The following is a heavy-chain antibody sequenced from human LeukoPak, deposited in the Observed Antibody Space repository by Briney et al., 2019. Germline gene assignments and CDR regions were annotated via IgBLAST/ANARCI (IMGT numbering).Heavy chain of an antibody. CDR3: ARTMVRGVIASGFDF. J-gene: IGHJ4*02. CDR1: GYSFTTYW. CDR2: IYPGDSDT. D-gene: IGHD3-10*01. V-gene: IGHV5-51*01. Sequence: GESLKISYKGSGYSFTTYWIGWVRQMPGKGLEWMGTIYPGDSDTRYSPSFQGQVTILVDKSISTAYLQWSTLKASDTAMYYCARTMVRGVIASGFDFWGQGTLVTVSS.